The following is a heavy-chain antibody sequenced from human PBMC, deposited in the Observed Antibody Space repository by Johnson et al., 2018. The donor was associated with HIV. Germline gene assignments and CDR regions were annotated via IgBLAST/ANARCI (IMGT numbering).Heavy chain of an antibody. Sequence: QVQLVESGGGLIQPGGSLRLSCAASGFTVSSNYMSWVRQAPGKGLEWVAVISYDGSNKYYADSVKGRFTISRDNSKNTLYLQMNSLRAGDTAVYYCARGKAFDIWGQGTMVTVSS. CDR3: ARGKAFDI. J-gene: IGHJ3*02. CDR1: GFTVSSNY. V-gene: IGHV3-30*14. CDR2: ISYDGSNK.